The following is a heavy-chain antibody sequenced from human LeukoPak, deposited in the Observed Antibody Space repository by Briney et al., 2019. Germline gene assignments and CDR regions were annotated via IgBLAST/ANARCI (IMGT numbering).Heavy chain of an antibody. CDR3: ARDNPEDYDFWSGSYYYYYMDV. CDR2: IYYSGST. V-gene: IGHV4-61*01. CDR1: GGSISSSSYY. Sequence: SETLSLTCTVSGGSISSSSYYWGWIRHPPGKGLEWIGYIYYSGSTNYNPSLKSRVTISVDTSKNQFSLKLSSVTAADTAVYYCARDNPEDYDFWSGSYYYYYMDVWGKGTRSPSL. J-gene: IGHJ6*03. D-gene: IGHD3-3*01.